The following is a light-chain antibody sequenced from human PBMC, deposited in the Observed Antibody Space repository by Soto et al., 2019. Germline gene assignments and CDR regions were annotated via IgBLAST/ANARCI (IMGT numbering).Light chain of an antibody. V-gene: IGKV3-15*01. J-gene: IGKJ2*01. CDR1: QSVSSN. CDR2: GVS. CDR3: VQYYNLQR. Sequence: EVVMSMSPATLSVSTRERATISCRASQSVSSNLAWYQQKPGQAPRLLIYGVSTRATGIPARFSGSGSGTEFTLTISCLQSEDFGVYYCVQYYNLQRFG.